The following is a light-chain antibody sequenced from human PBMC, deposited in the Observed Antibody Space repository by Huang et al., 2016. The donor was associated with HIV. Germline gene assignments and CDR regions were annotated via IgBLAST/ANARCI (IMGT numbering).Light chain of an antibody. Sequence: AIQMTQSPSSLSASVGDRVTITCRASQGIRNDLGWYQQKPGKSPKLLIYAASTLQSGVPSRVSGSGSGTYFTLTISSLQPQDFATYYCLQDYTYPLTFGPGTKVDIK. CDR2: AAS. CDR3: LQDYTYPLT. CDR1: QGIRND. J-gene: IGKJ3*01. V-gene: IGKV1-6*01.